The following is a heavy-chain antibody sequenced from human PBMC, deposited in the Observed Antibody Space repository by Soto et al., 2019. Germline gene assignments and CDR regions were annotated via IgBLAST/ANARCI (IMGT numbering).Heavy chain of an antibody. CDR2: VSYDGSYK. Sequence: QVQLVESGGGVAQPGRSLRLSCAVSGFTFSGYGMHWVRQAPGKGLEWVAVVSYDGSYKYYADSVKGRFTVSRDLSGNTLFLQMNSLRLEDTSVYFCAKEMYPRTVLDSSSPWGDYWGHGTLVAVSS. CDR3: AKEMYPRTVLDSSSPWGDY. J-gene: IGHJ4*01. D-gene: IGHD6-6*01. CDR1: GFTFSGYG. V-gene: IGHV3-30*18.